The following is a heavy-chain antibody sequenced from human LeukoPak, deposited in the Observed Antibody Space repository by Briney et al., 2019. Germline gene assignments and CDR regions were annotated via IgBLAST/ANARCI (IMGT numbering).Heavy chain of an antibody. D-gene: IGHD3-22*01. V-gene: IGHV4-59*08. CDR2: IYYSGST. Sequence: PSETLSLTCTVSGGSISGYYRCWMRQPPGKGLEWIGYIYYSGSTNYNPSLKSRVTMSVDTSENQFSLKLNSVTAADTAVYYCARYDSSGLDYWGQGTLVTVSS. J-gene: IGHJ4*02. CDR1: GGSISGYY. CDR3: ARYDSSGLDY.